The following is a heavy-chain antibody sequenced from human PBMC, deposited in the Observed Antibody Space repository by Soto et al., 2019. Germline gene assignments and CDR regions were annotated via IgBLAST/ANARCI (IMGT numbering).Heavy chain of an antibody. CDR2: ISYDGSNK. D-gene: IGHD3-10*01. V-gene: IGHV3-30*18. CDR1: GFTFSSYG. Sequence: GGSLRLSCAASGFTFSSYGMHWVRQAPGKGLEWVAVISYDGSNKYYAASGKGRFTISRENSKNTLYLQMNSLRAEDTAVYYCAKDVRITMVRGVPWFDPWGQGTLVTVSS. CDR3: AKDVRITMVRGVPWFDP. J-gene: IGHJ5*02.